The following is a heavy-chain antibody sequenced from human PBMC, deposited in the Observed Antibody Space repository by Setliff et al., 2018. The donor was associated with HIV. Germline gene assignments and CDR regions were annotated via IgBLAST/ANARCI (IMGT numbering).Heavy chain of an antibody. J-gene: IGHJ4*02. CDR1: GFTFSSFA. CDR2: ISGSAGST. V-gene: IGHV3-23*01. CDR3: AKETFYYDSSGYWPEPGYYFDY. D-gene: IGHD3-22*01. Sequence: GGSLRLSCAASGFTFSSFAMTWVRQAPGKGLEWVSFISGSAGSTYYADSVKGRFTISRDNSKNTLYLQMNSLRAEDTAVYYCAKETFYYDSSGYWPEPGYYFDYWGQGTLVTVSS.